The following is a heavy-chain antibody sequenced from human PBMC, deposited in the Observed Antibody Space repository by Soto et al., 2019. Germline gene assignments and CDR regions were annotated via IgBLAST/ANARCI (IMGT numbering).Heavy chain of an antibody. D-gene: IGHD4-17*01. Sequence: VKVYCKASGGTFSSYTISWVRQAPRQGLEWMGRIIPILGIANSAQKFQGRVTITADKSTGPAYMELSSLRSEDRAVFYGALVTVTLWEDYYYYYRDVWGKGTRFTVAS. CDR1: GGTFSSYT. CDR2: IIPILGIA. J-gene: IGHJ6*03. CDR3: ALVTVTLWEDYYYYYRDV. V-gene: IGHV1-69*02.